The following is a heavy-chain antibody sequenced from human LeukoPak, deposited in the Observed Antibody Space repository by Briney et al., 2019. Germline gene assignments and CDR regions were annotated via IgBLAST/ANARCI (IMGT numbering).Heavy chain of an antibody. CDR2: ISGSGVNT. CDR3: AKDCGTTYCYKNGASHSWDHNWFDP. J-gene: IGHJ5*02. CDR1: GFTFSSYA. D-gene: IGHD2-21*01. V-gene: IGHV3-23*01. Sequence: PGGSLRLSCVGSGFTFSSYAMNWVRQAPGKGLEWVSGISGSGVNTYYADSVKGRFTISRDNSKNTLYLQMNSLGAEDSALYYCAKDCGTTYCYKNGASHSWDHNWFDPWGQGTLVTVSS.